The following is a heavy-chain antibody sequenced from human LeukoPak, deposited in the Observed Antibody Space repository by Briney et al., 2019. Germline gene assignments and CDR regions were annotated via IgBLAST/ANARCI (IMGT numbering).Heavy chain of an antibody. D-gene: IGHD1-1*01. CDR3: ASQLGGTTFH. J-gene: IGHJ4*02. CDR2: AHYTGST. Sequence: SETLSHTRSFPGASINSYYWSWLRPPPGKGLDGIGYAHYTGSTTYNHSLKSRVTISLDTSKTQFSLSLNSVTAADTAVYYCASQLGGTTFHWGQGSLVTVSS. V-gene: IGHV4-59*01. CDR1: GASINSYY.